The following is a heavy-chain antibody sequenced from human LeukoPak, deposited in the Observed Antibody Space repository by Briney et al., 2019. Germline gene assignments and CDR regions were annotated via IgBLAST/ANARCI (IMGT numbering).Heavy chain of an antibody. D-gene: IGHD6-25*01. CDR3: ARDRIAATGGFDY. J-gene: IGHJ4*02. Sequence: SVKVSCTASGGXFSSYAMSWVRQAPGQGLEWVGRIIPILGIANYAQKFHGRVTITADKSTSTAYMELSSLRSEDTAVYYCARDRIAATGGFDYWGQGTLVTVSS. CDR2: IIPILGIA. V-gene: IGHV1-69*04. CDR1: GGXFSSYA.